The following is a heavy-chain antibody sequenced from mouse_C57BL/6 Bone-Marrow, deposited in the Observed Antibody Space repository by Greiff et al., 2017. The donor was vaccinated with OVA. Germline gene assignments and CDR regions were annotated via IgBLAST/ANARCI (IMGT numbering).Heavy chain of an antibody. CDR1: EYEFPSHD. D-gene: IGHD1-1*01. J-gene: IGHJ4*01. Sequence: DVMLVESGGGLVQPGESLKLSCESNEYEFPSHDMSWVRKTPEKRLELVAAINSDGGRTYYPDTMERRFIISRDNTKKTLYLQMSSLRSEDTALYYCARRGLYGSDYAMDYWGQGTSVTVSS. V-gene: IGHV5-2*01. CDR2: INSDGGRT. CDR3: ARRGLYGSDYAMDY.